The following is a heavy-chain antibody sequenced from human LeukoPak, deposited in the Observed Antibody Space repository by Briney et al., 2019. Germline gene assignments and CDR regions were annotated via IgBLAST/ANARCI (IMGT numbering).Heavy chain of an antibody. Sequence: PSETLSLTCTVSGGSISSYYWSWIRQPAGKGLEWIGRIYTSGSTNYNPPLKSRVTMSVDTSKNQFSLKLSSVTAADTAVYYCARDTAMAPDYYFDYWGQGTLVTVSP. V-gene: IGHV4-4*07. CDR2: IYTSGST. CDR3: ARDTAMAPDYYFDY. CDR1: GGSISSYY. D-gene: IGHD5-18*01. J-gene: IGHJ4*02.